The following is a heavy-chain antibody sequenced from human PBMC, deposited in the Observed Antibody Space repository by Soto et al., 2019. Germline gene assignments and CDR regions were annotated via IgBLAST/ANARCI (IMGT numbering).Heavy chain of an antibody. V-gene: IGHV4-39*07. CDR2: IYYSGST. CDR3: ARRGYISSWGEHNWFAP. D-gene: IGHD6-13*01. CDR1: GGSISSSSYY. Sequence: QLQLQESGPGLVKPSETLSLTCTVSGGSISSSSYYWGWIRQPPGKGLVWIGSIYYSGSTYYNPSLKVGVTISVDTSKNQFSLRLSSVSAADTAVYYCARRGYISSWGEHNWFAPWCQGTLVTVSS. J-gene: IGHJ5*02.